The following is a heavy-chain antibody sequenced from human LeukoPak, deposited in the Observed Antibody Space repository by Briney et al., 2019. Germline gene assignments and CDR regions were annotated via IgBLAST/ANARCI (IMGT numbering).Heavy chain of an antibody. Sequence: GGSLRLSCAASRFIFSSYWMTWVRQAPGKGLEWVAVIWYDGSNKYYADSVKGRFTISRDNSKNTLYLQMNSLRAGDTAVYYCARDGIAAAGTRNWFDPWGQGTLVTVSS. J-gene: IGHJ5*02. CDR1: RFIFSSYW. CDR3: ARDGIAAAGTRNWFDP. V-gene: IGHV3-33*08. D-gene: IGHD6-13*01. CDR2: IWYDGSNK.